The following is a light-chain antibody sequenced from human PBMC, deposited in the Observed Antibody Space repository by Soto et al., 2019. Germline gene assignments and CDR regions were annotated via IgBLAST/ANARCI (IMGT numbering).Light chain of an antibody. CDR1: QSVSSSY. J-gene: IGKJ3*01. CDR2: GAF. V-gene: IGKV3-20*01. CDR3: QQYGDSPAT. Sequence: EIVLTQSPVTLCLSPGERATLSCRASQSVSSSYLAWYQQKPGQAPRLLIYGAFNRATGIPDRFSGSGSGTDFTLTFSRLEPEDFAVYYCQQYGDSPATFGPGTKVDIK.